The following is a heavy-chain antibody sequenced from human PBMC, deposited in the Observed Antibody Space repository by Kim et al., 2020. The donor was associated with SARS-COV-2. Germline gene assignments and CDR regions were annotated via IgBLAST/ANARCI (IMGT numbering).Heavy chain of an antibody. CDR3: ARGNRRGYSYGNWFDP. Sequence: SRKSRVTISVDTSKNQFSLKLSSVTAADTAVYYCARGNRRGYSYGNWFDPWGQGTLVTVSS. D-gene: IGHD5-18*01. J-gene: IGHJ5*02. V-gene: IGHV4-59*09.